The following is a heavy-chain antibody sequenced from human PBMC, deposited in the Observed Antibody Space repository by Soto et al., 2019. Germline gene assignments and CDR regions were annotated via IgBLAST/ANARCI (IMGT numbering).Heavy chain of an antibody. J-gene: IGHJ6*02. D-gene: IGHD2-2*01. V-gene: IGHV6-1*01. CDR2: TYYRSKWYN. Sequence: PSQTLSLTCAISGDSVSSNSAAWNWIRQSPSRGLEWLGRTYYRSKWYNDYAVSVKSRITINPDTSKNQFSLQLNSVTPEDTAVYYCARAVFRVVVPAAVNGMDVWGQGTTVTVTS. CDR1: GDSVSSNSAA. CDR3: ARAVFRVVVPAAVNGMDV.